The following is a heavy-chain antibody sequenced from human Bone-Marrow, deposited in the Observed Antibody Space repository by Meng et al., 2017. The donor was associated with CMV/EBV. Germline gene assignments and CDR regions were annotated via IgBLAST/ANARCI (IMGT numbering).Heavy chain of an antibody. D-gene: IGHD6-6*01. Sequence: GESLKISCAASGFTFSNYWMHWVRQAPGKGLMWVSRINSDGTGTNYADSVKGRFTMSRDNAKNTLYLQMNSLRAEDTAVYYCARGRIAARNWFDPWGQGNLVTVSS. CDR2: INSDGTGT. V-gene: IGHV3-74*01. J-gene: IGHJ5*02. CDR1: GFTFSNYW. CDR3: ARGRIAARNWFDP.